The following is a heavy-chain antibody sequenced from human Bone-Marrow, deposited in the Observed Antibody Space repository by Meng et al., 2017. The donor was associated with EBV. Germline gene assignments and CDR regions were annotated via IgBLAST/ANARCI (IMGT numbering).Heavy chain of an antibody. CDR2: INHSGST. J-gene: IGHJ4*02. D-gene: IGHD1-26*01. CDR1: GGSFSGYY. V-gene: IGHV4-34*01. Sequence: QVRLQQWGAGLLKPSETLSLTCAVYGGSFSGYYWSWIRQPPGKGLEWIGEINHSGSTNYNPSLKSRVTISVDTSKNQFSLKLSSVTAADTAVYYCARARVGATRGTYFDYWGQGTLVTVSS. CDR3: ARARVGATRGTYFDY.